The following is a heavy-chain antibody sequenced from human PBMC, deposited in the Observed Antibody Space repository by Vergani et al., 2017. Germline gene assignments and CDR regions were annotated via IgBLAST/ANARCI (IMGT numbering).Heavy chain of an antibody. V-gene: IGHV3-21*01. CDR3: ARDNIAGGTTNYFDY. Sequence: EVQLVESGGGLVKPGGSLRLSCAASGFTFSSYSMNWVRQAPGKGLEWVSSISSSSSYIYYADSVKGRFTISSDNAKNSLYLQMNSLRAEDTAVYYCARDNIAGGTTNYFDYWGQGTLVTVSS. CDR2: ISSSSSYI. D-gene: IGHD2/OR15-2a*01. J-gene: IGHJ4*02. CDR1: GFTFSSYS.